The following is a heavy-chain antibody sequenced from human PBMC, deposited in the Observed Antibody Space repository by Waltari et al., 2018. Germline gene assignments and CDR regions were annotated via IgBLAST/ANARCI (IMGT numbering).Heavy chain of an antibody. CDR2: INAGNGNT. Sequence: QVQLVQSGAEVKKPGASVKVSCKASGYTFTSYAMHWVRQAPGQRLEWMGWINAGNGNTKYSQKFQGRVTITRDTSASTAYMELSSLRSEDTAVYYCAREARIAVAGTIFSPFAYWGQGTLVTVSS. J-gene: IGHJ4*02. CDR3: AREARIAVAGTIFSPFAY. V-gene: IGHV1-3*01. D-gene: IGHD6-19*01. CDR1: GYTFTSYA.